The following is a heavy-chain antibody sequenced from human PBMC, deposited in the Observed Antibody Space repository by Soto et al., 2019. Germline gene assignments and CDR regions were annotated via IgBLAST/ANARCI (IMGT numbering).Heavy chain of an antibody. CDR1: GASISSGGYY. J-gene: IGHJ4*02. Sequence: QVQLLESGPGLVKPSQTLSLICNVSGASISSGGYYWRWIRQRPGGGLEWLGFIYSSGISHYNPSLKCRALRSVDKAKNQFSFKLISGTAADTAVYYCARTERIQLWFHYWVQGALVTVS. D-gene: IGHD5-18*01. V-gene: IGHV4-31*03. CDR3: ARTERIQLWFHY. CDR2: IYSSGIS.